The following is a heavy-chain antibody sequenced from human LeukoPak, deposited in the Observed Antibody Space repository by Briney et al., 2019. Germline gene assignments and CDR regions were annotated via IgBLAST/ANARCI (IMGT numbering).Heavy chain of an antibody. CDR2: ISGSGGST. CDR3: AKIEPGFLEWLLQIDY. J-gene: IGHJ4*02. D-gene: IGHD3-3*01. V-gene: IGHV3-23*01. Sequence: GGSLRLSCAASGFTFSNYAMSWVRQAPGKGLEWVSAISGSGGSTYYADSVKGRFTISRDNSKNTLYLQMNSLRAEDTAVYYCAKIEPGFLEWLLQIDYWGQGTLVTVSS. CDR1: GFTFSNYA.